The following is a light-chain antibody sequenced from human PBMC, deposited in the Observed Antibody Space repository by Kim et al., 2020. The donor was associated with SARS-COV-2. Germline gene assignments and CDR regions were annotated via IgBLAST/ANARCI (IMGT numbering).Light chain of an antibody. V-gene: IGKV3-11*01. CDR3: QQRSNWPLT. J-gene: IGKJ4*01. CDR2: DAS. Sequence: SSQGERAPPSCRASQSVSSYLAWYQQKPGQAPRLLIYDASNRATGIPARFSGSGSGTDFTLTISSLEPEDFAVYYCQQRSNWPLTFGGGTKVDIK. CDR1: QSVSSY.